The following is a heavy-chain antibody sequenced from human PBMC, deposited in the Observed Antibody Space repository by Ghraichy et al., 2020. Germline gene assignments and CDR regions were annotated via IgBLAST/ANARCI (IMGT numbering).Heavy chain of an antibody. CDR2: IYYSGST. Sequence: SETLSLTCTVSGGSISSYYWSWIRQPPGKGLEWIGYIYYSGSTNYNPSLKSRVTISVDTSKNQFSLKLSSVTAADTAVYYCARVWGVWFGESHWFDPWGQGTLVTVSS. V-gene: IGHV4-59*01. D-gene: IGHD3-10*01. J-gene: IGHJ5*02. CDR3: ARVWGVWFGESHWFDP. CDR1: GGSISSYY.